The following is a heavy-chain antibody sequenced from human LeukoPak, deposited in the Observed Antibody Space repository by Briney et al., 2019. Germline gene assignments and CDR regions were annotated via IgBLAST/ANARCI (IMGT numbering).Heavy chain of an antibody. CDR2: IKQDGSES. J-gene: IGHJ4*01. CDR3: AKVKGLAFDD. V-gene: IGHV3-7*05. CDR1: GFTFTGNW. D-gene: IGHD6-19*01. Sequence: GGFLRLSCAAAGFTFTGNWKSWVRRAPGKGLEWVANIKQDGSESYYVDSVTGRFTISRDNAKNSLYLEMNSLRAEDTTVYCCAKVKGLAFDDWGQGTLVTASS.